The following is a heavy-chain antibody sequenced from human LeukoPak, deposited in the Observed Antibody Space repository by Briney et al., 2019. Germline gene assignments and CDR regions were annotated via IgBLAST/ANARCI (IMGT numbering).Heavy chain of an antibody. CDR1: GFTFSSYA. CDR2: ISGSDGRT. V-gene: IGHV3-23*01. CDR3: AKRGLPAAGNNWFDP. Sequence: GGSLRLSCAASGFTFSSYAMNWVRQAPGKGLEWVSAISGSDGRTYYADSVKGRFTISRDNSKNTLYLQMNSLRTEDTAIYYCAKRGLPAAGNNWFDPWGQGAQVTVSS. D-gene: IGHD6-13*01. J-gene: IGHJ5*02.